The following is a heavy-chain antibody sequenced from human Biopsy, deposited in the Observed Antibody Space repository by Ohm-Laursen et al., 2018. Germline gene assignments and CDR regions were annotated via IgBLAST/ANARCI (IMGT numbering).Heavy chain of an antibody. CDR1: NVSFSSFY. D-gene: IGHD3-22*01. CDR2: VYYSGST. Sequence: TLSLTCAVYNVSFSSFYWTWIRQPPGKGLEWIGDVYYSGSTNRNPSLKSRVTILVDTSKNQFSLKLNSVTAADTAVYYCGRREVVITHDAFDTWGQGTMVTVSS. J-gene: IGHJ3*02. V-gene: IGHV4-59*08. CDR3: GRREVVITHDAFDT.